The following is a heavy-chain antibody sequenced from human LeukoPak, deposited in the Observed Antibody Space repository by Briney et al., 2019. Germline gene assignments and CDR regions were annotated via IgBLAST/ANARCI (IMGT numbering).Heavy chain of an antibody. CDR3: ARDLGDQYYFDY. V-gene: IGHV3-33*01. J-gene: IGHJ4*02. CDR1: GFTFSSYG. CDR2: IWYDGSNK. Sequence: GGSLRLSCAAPGFTFSSYGMHWVRQAPGKGLEWVAVIWYDGSNKYYADSVKGRFTISRDNSKNTLYLQMNSLRAEDTAVYYCARDLGDQYYFDYWGQGTLVTVSS. D-gene: IGHD2-21*02.